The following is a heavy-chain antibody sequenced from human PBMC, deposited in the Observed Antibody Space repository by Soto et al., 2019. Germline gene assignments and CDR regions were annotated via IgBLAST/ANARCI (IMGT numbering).Heavy chain of an antibody. CDR2: LSNRGDST. D-gene: IGHD3-10*01. CDR1: GFSFSNYV. V-gene: IGHV3-23*01. CDR3: VRGLRGYVDYWYFDF. Sequence: EVQLLESGGGLIQPGGSLRLSCEVSGFSFSNYVLSWVRQAPGKGLSWVSGLSNRGDSTDYADSVRGRFTISRDNSKNILYLQMNSLRAEDTAVYYCVRGLRGYVDYWYFDFWGRGTLVTVSS. J-gene: IGHJ2*01.